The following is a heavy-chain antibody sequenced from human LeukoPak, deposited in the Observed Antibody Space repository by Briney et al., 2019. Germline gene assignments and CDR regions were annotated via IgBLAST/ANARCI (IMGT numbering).Heavy chain of an antibody. J-gene: IGHJ4*02. CDR2: INTDGRIT. Sequence: GGSLGLSCVASGFSFRNYAIPWVRQAPGKGLEYVSVINTDGRITYYADSVKGRFTISRDNSKNTVYLQMGSLRAEDTAVYYCAREGDSSGYYYVDYWGQGTLVTVSS. D-gene: IGHD3-22*01. CDR1: GFSFRNYA. CDR3: AREGDSSGYYYVDY. V-gene: IGHV3-64*02.